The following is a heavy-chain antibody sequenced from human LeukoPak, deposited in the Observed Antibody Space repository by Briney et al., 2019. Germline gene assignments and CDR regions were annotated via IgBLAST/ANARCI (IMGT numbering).Heavy chain of an antibody. CDR2: INPNSGST. CDR1: GYTFTGYY. J-gene: IGHJ4*02. Sequence: GASVKVSCKASGYTFTGYYMHWVRQAPGQGLEWMGWINPNSGSTNYAQKFQGWVTMTRDTSISTAYMELSSLRSEDTAVYYCATRGDYLTGYYDYWGQGTLVTVSS. V-gene: IGHV1-2*04. CDR3: ATRGDYLTGYYDY. D-gene: IGHD3-9*01.